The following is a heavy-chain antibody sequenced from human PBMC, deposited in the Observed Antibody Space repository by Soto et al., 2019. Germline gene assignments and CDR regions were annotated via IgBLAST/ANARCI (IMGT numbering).Heavy chain of an antibody. V-gene: IGHV3-23*01. CDR3: AKGRWAYSYYGMDV. Sequence: GSLILSCAASGFTFSSYAMSWVRQAPGKGLEWVSAISGSGGSTYYADSVKGRFTISRDNSKNTLYLQMNSLRAEDTAVYYCAKGRWAYSYYGMDVWGQGTTVTVSS. CDR2: ISGSGGST. CDR1: GFTFSSYA. J-gene: IGHJ6*02.